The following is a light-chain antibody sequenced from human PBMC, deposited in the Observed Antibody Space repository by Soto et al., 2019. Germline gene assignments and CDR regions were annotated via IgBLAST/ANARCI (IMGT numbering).Light chain of an antibody. Sequence: DSVLTQSPDSLAVALCERATINCKSTQSVLRSSNNKNYLGWYQQKTGQPPRLLIYWACTRESGVPDRLSGSGSGTDLTLTISRLQAEDVAVYYCQKYYSTPWTCGQGTKVDIK. CDR2: WAC. CDR3: QKYYSTPWT. CDR1: QSVLRSSNNKNY. J-gene: IGKJ1*01. V-gene: IGKV4-1*01.